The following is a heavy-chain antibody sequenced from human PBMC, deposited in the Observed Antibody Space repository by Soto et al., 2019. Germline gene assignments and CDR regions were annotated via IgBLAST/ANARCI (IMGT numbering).Heavy chain of an antibody. J-gene: IGHJ4*02. D-gene: IGHD2-2*01. CDR3: ARASAPHCSSTSCQYYFDY. CDR2: INHSGST. CDR1: GGSFSGFY. V-gene: IGHV4-34*01. Sequence: SETLSLTCAVYGGSFSGFYWSWIRQPPGKGLEWIGEINHSGSTNYNPSLKSRVTISVDTSKNQFSLKLSSVTAADTAVYYCARASAPHCSSTSCQYYFDYWGQGTLVTVSS.